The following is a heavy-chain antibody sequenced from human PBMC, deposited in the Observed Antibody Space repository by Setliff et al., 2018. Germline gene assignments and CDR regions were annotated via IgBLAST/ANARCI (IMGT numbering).Heavy chain of an antibody. J-gene: IGHJ5*02. V-gene: IGHV4-61*09. CDR3: VRAPVYCSGDCYPRYFDA. CDR2: IFMSGST. CDR1: GTSLDSIANGNQF. Sequence: PSETLSLTCSVSGTSLDSIANGNQFWGWIRQPAGKGLEWIGQIFMSGSTDYDPSFESRVTIPLDMSKNQFFLDLTSVTAADTGVYYCVRAPVYCSGDCYPRYFDAWGQGTLVAVSS. D-gene: IGHD2-21*01.